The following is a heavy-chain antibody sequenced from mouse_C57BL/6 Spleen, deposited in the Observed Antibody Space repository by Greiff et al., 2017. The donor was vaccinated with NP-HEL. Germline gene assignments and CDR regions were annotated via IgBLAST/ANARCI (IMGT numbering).Heavy chain of an antibody. CDR1: GYTFTSYW. V-gene: IGHV1-52*01. CDR3: ARGVLGGDRHAMDY. D-gene: IGHD2-14*01. J-gene: IGHJ4*01. CDR2: IDPSDSET. Sequence: QVQLHQPGAELVRPGSSVKLSCKASGYTFTSYWMHWVKQRPIQGLEWIGNIDPSDSETHYNQKFKDKATLTVDKSSSTAYMQLSSLTSEDSAVYYCARGVLGGDRHAMDYWGQGTSVTVSS.